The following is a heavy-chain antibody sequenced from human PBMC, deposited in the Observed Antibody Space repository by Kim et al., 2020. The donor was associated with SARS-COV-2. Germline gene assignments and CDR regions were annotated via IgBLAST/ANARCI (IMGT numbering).Heavy chain of an antibody. Sequence: SETLSLTCTVSSGSISSGNYYWNWIRQPAGKGLEWIGRSYINGNTNYNPSLQGRVTMSLDTSKNHFSLRLTSVTAADTAVYYCARGRYSSTWDAYFYYGLAVWGRGTTVTVSS. CDR1: SGSISSGNYY. J-gene: IGHJ6*02. D-gene: IGHD6-13*01. V-gene: IGHV4-61*02. CDR2: SYINGNT. CDR3: ARGRYSSTWDAYFYYGLAV.